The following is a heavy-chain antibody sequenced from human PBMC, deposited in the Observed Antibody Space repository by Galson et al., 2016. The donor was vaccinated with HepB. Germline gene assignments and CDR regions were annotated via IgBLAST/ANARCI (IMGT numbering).Heavy chain of an antibody. CDR3: ARRYGDNARIFDY. CDR1: RWSFSGYY. V-gene: IGHV4-34*01. Sequence: SETLSVTCAVSRWSFSGYYWTWIRQPPGKTLEWIGEITHSGSTNYNPSLKSRVTMSVDTSKNQFSLRLSSVTAADTAVYFCARRYGDNARIFDYWGQGTLVTVSS. D-gene: IGHD4-17*01. J-gene: IGHJ4*02. CDR2: ITHSGST.